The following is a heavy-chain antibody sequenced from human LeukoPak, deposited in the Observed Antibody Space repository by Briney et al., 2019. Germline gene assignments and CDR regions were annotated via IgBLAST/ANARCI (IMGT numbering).Heavy chain of an antibody. V-gene: IGHV1-18*01. CDR1: GYIFTSYG. Sequence: ASVKVSCKASGYIFTSYGISWVRQAPGQGLEWMGWISAYNGNTNYAQKLQGRVTMTTDTSTSTAYMELRSLRSDDTAVYYCARRLGYYYDSSGYHYWGQGTLVTVSS. D-gene: IGHD3-22*01. CDR3: ARRLGYYYDSSGYHY. CDR2: ISAYNGNT. J-gene: IGHJ4*02.